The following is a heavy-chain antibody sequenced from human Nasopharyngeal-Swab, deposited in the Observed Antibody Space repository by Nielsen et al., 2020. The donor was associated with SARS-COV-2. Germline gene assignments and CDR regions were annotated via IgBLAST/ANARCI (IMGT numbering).Heavy chain of an antibody. Sequence: SETLSLTCTVSGGSISSGSYYWSWIRQPAGKGLEWTGRIYTSGSTNYNPSLKSRVTISVDTSKNQFSLKLSSVTAADTTVYYCARVCQGTDSSGYGVWFFDYWGQGALVTVSS. CDR1: GGSISSGSYY. CDR3: ARVCQGTDSSGYGVWFFDY. D-gene: IGHD3-22*01. CDR2: IYTSGST. J-gene: IGHJ4*02. V-gene: IGHV4-61*02.